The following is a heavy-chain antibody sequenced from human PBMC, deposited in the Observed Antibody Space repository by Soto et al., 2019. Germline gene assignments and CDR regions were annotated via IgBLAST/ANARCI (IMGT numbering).Heavy chain of an antibody. V-gene: IGHV5-51*01. J-gene: IGHJ4*02. D-gene: IGHD3-3*01. CDR1: GYNFAGYW. CDR2: IYPSDSDT. CDR3: ARGGVSTRTFDY. Sequence: PGESLKISCKGSGYNFAGYWIAWVREMPGKGLELMGIIYPSDSDTRYRPSFQGQVTISADKSISSAYLQWSSLRASDTAMYYCARGGVSTRTFDYWGQGTPVTVSS.